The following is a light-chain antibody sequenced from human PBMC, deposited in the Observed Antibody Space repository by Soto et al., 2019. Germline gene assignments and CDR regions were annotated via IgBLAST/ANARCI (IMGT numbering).Light chain of an antibody. CDR1: QSVFHSSNDKNY. V-gene: IGKV4-1*01. J-gene: IGKJ1*01. Sequence: DVVMTQSPDSLAVSLGERATINCRSSQSVFHSSNDKNYLAWYKQRVGQPPKLLIYWASTRDSGVPDRFRGSGSGTDFTLTITNLQAEDVAVYYWQQNYTNPWTFGRGTKVEIK. CDR2: WAS. CDR3: QQNYTNPWT.